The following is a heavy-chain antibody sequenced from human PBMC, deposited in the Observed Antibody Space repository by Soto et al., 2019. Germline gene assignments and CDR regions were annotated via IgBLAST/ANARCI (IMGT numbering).Heavy chain of an antibody. Sequence: KESGPTLVNPTQTRTLTCSFSGFSLSTSGVGVGWIRQSPGKALEWLALIYWSGDEHYRPSLKSRLSIIKDTSKNHVVLIMTHMDPVDTATYYCARGLASLPVFAFDIWGQGTMFTVSS. CDR1: GFSLSTSGVG. CDR2: IYWSGDE. V-gene: IGHV2-5*01. J-gene: IGHJ3*02. CDR3: ARGLASLPVFAFDI. D-gene: IGHD6-6*01.